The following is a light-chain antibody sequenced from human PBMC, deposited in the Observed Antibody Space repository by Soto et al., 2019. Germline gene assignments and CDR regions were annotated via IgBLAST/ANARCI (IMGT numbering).Light chain of an antibody. CDR3: SSYTRSSTYVV. V-gene: IGLV2-18*02. CDR2: EVS. J-gene: IGLJ2*01. Sequence: QSALTQPPSLSGSPGQSVTISCAGTSSDVGSYNRVSWYQQPPGTAPKLMIYEVSNRPSGVPDRFSGSKSGNTASLTISGLQTEDEADYYCSSYTRSSTYVVFGGGTKLTVL. CDR1: SSDVGSYNR.